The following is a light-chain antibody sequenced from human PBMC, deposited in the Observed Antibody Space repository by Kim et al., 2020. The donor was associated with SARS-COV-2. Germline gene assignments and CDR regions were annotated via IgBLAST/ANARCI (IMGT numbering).Light chain of an antibody. Sequence: QSVLTQPPSASGSPGQSVTISCTGTSSDVGGYNHVSWYQHHPGKAPKLMIFEVSKRPSGVPDRFSGSKSGNTASLTVSGLQSADEANYYCSSYGGSNNLLFGGGTQLTVL. CDR2: EVS. V-gene: IGLV2-8*01. J-gene: IGLJ2*01. CDR3: SSYGGSNNLL. CDR1: SSDVGGYNH.